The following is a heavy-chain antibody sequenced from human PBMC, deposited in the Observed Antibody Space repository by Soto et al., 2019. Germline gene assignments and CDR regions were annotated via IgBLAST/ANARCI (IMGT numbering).Heavy chain of an antibody. CDR3: ARGPEWLFSYYYGMDV. V-gene: IGHV1-69*13. CDR1: GGTFSSYA. Sequence: ASLKFSCKSSGGTFSSYAIIWVRQAPGQGLEWMGGIIPIFGTANYAQKFQGRVTITADESTSTAYMELSSLRSEDTAVYYCARGPEWLFSYYYGMDVWGQGTTVTVSS. CDR2: IIPIFGTA. J-gene: IGHJ6*02. D-gene: IGHD3-3*01.